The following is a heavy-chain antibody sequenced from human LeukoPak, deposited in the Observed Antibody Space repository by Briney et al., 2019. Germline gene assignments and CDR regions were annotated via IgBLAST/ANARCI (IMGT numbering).Heavy chain of an antibody. CDR3: AKQSAGVTTGYFDY. D-gene: IGHD1-26*01. CDR2: ISDSAGST. Sequence: GGSLRLSCAASGFTFSAYAMSWVRQAPGQGLKWVSCISDSAGSTYYAASVTGRFTISRDSSRTTLYLQVNSLRAEDTAVYYCAKQSAGVTTGYFDYWGQGTLVTVSS. V-gene: IGHV3-23*01. CDR1: GFTFSAYA. J-gene: IGHJ4*02.